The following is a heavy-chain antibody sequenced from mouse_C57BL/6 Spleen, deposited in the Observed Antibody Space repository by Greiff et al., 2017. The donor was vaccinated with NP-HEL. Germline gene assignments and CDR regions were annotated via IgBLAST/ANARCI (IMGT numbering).Heavy chain of an antibody. CDR1: GYAFSSSW. V-gene: IGHV1-82*01. CDR3: ARLGYYGSSYGYFDY. CDR2: IYPGDGDT. Sequence: QVQLKESGPELVKPGASVKISCKASGYAFSSSWMNWVKQRPGKGLEWIGRIYPGDGDTNYNGKFKGKATLTADKSSSTAYMQLSSLTSEDSAVYFCARLGYYGSSYGYFDYWGQGTTLTVSS. D-gene: IGHD1-1*01. J-gene: IGHJ2*01.